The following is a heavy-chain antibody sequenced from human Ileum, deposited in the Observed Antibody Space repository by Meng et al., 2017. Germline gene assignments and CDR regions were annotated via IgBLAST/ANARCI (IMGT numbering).Heavy chain of an antibody. J-gene: IGHJ4*02. CDR1: SGSISSNTN. D-gene: IGHD4-23*01. CDR3: ARHGGYSQDF. CDR2: ISHSGSA. Sequence: QVQLQESGSGLVRPAGTLSLTCAVSSGSISSNTNWSWVRQPPGKGLEWIGQISHSGSAYYNPSLKSRVTMSVDKSKSQFSLMLTSVTAADTAIYYCARHGGYSQDFWGQGTLVTVSS. V-gene: IGHV4-4*02.